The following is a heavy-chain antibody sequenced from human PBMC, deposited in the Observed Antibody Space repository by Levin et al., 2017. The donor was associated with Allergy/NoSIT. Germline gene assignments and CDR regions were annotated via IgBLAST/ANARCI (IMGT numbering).Heavy chain of an antibody. CDR3: ARGGPRYGDYWYFDL. Sequence: ASVKVSCKASGYTFTSYDINWVRQATGQGLEWMGWMSPNSTNTGYAQRFQGRVTMTRNTSISTAYMELSSLISEDTAVYYCARGGPRYGDYWYFDLWGRGTLVTFSS. V-gene: IGHV1-8*01. D-gene: IGHD4-17*01. CDR1: GYTFTSYD. CDR2: MSPNSTNT. J-gene: IGHJ2*01.